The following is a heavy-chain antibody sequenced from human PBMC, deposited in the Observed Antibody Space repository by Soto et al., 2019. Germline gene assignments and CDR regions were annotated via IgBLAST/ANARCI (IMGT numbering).Heavy chain of an antibody. Sequence: SETLSLTCAVYGGSFSGYYWSWIRQPPGKGLEWIGEINHSGSTNYNPSLKSRVTISVDTSKNQFSLKLSSVTAADTAVYYCARAYNWNYYYFDYWGQGTLVTVSS. D-gene: IGHD1-7*01. V-gene: IGHV4-34*01. CDR3: ARAYNWNYYYFDY. CDR1: GGSFSGYY. CDR2: INHSGST. J-gene: IGHJ4*02.